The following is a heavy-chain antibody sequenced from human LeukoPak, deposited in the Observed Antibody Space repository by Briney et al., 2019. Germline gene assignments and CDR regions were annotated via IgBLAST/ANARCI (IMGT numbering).Heavy chain of an antibody. Sequence: GGSLRLSCAASGFTFSSYTMSWVRQAPGKGLEWVSGISGSGDNTYYADSVKGRFTTSRDNSKNTLYVQVNSLGTEDTAAYYCAKGSYYDSSGSFYFDYWGQGTLVTVSS. J-gene: IGHJ4*02. D-gene: IGHD3-22*01. CDR1: GFTFSSYT. V-gene: IGHV3-23*01. CDR3: AKGSYYDSSGSFYFDY. CDR2: ISGSGDNT.